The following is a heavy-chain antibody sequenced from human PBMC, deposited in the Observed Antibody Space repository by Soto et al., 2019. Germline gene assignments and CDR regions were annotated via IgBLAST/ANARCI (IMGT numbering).Heavy chain of an antibody. J-gene: IGHJ4*02. V-gene: IGHV4-59*01. CDR1: GGSISSYY. CDR3: ARSGGYSSPFPY. D-gene: IGHD3-10*01. CDR2: IYYSGSA. Sequence: QVQLQESGPGLVKPSETLSLTCTVSGGSISSYYWSWIRQPPGKGLEWIGYIYYSGSANYNPSLKSRVTLSVDTSKNQFSLKLSSVTAADTAVYYCARSGGYSSPFPYWGQGTLVTVSA.